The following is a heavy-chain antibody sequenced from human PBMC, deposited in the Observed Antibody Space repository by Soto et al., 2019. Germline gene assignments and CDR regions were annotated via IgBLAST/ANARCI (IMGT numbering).Heavy chain of an antibody. J-gene: IGHJ4*02. CDR3: ARGPERELLLPPLGY. D-gene: IGHD1-26*01. CDR2: ISYDGSNK. CDR1: GFTFSSYA. Sequence: GGSLRLSCAASGFTFSSYAMHWVRQAPGKGLEWVAVISYDGSNKYYADSVKGRFTISRDNSKNTLYLQMNSLRAEDTAVYYCARGPERELLLPPLGYWGQGTLVTVSS. V-gene: IGHV3-30-3*01.